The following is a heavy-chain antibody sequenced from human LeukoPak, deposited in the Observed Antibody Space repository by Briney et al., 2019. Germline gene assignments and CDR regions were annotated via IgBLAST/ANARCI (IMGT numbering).Heavy chain of an antibody. CDR1: GGSISSSSYY. D-gene: IGHD6-19*01. V-gene: IGHV4-39*07. Sequence: SETLSLICTVSGGSISSSSYYWGWIRQPPGKGLEWIGSIYYSGSTYYNPSLKSRVTISVDTSKNQFSLKLSSVTAADTAVYYCARDIVSSGWYRLDWFDPWGQGTLVTVSS. CDR2: IYYSGST. J-gene: IGHJ5*02. CDR3: ARDIVSSGWYRLDWFDP.